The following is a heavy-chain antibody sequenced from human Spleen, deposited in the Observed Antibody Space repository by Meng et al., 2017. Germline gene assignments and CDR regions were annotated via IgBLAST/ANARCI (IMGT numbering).Heavy chain of an antibody. V-gene: IGHV3-7*01. CDR1: GITCSSNW. Sequence: GGSLRLSCAVSGITCSSNWMTWVRQAPGKGLEWVANIKPDGSETNYVDSLKGRFTISRDNAKNSLYLQMNNLRDEDTAVYFCARHCTSDSCYGLSAGGFDYWGQGTLVTVSS. D-gene: IGHD2-2*01. CDR3: ARHCTSDSCYGLSAGGFDY. CDR2: IKPDGSET. J-gene: IGHJ4*02.